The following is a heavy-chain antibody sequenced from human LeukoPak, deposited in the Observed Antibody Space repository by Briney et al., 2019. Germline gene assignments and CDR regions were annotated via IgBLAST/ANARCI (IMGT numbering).Heavy chain of an antibody. CDR2: IYTSGST. J-gene: IGHJ6*04. Sequence: SETLSLTCTVSGGSISSYYWSWLRQPAGKGLEWIGRIYTSGSTNYNPSLKSRVTMSVDTSKNQFSLKLSSVTAADTAVYYCARERFLEWLFSLDVWGKGTTVTVSS. CDR3: ARERFLEWLFSLDV. CDR1: GGSISSYY. D-gene: IGHD3-3*01. V-gene: IGHV4-4*07.